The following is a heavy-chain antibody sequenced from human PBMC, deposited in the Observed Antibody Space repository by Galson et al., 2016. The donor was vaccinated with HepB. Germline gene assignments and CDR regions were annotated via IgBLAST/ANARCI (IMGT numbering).Heavy chain of an antibody. Sequence: SLRLSCAASGFTVRSNYMSWVRQAPGKGLEWVSVIYSGGSTYYADSVKGRFTISRDNSKNTLYLQMNSLRAEDTAVYYCARDRKYYGSGSYLEYFDYWGQGTLVTVSS. D-gene: IGHD3-10*01. V-gene: IGHV3-53*01. CDR2: IYSGGST. CDR3: ARDRKYYGSGSYLEYFDY. CDR1: GFTVRSNY. J-gene: IGHJ4*02.